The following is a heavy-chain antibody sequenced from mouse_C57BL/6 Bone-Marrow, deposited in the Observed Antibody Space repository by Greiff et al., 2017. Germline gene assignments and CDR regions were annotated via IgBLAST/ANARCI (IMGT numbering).Heavy chain of an antibody. CDR2: IYPGDGDT. CDR3: ARAPIYYYGSRYFDV. V-gene: IGHV1-82*01. CDR1: GYAFSSSW. J-gene: IGHJ1*03. Sequence: VQLKQSGPELVKPGASVKISCKASGYAFSSSWMNWVKQRPGKGLEWIGRIYPGDGDTNYNGKFKGKATLTADKSSSTAYMQLSSLTSEDSAVYFCARAPIYYYGSRYFDVWGTGTTVTVSS. D-gene: IGHD1-1*01.